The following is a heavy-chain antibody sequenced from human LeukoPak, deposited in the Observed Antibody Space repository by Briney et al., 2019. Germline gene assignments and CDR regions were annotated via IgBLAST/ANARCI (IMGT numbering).Heavy chain of an antibody. CDR3: ARVDKNYGSGTYYKYFDY. V-gene: IGHV3-33*01. CDR2: IWDDGSNK. D-gene: IGHD3-10*01. J-gene: IGHJ4*02. Sequence: GGSLRLSCAASGFNDNDMDWVRQAPGKGLEWVAVIWDDGSNKYYAESVKGRFTISRDNAKNSLYLQMNSLRAEDTAVYYCARVDKNYGSGTYYKYFDYWGQGTLVTVSS. CDR1: GFNDND.